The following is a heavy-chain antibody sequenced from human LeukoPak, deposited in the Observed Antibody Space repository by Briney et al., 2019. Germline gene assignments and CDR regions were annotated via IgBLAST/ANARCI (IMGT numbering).Heavy chain of an antibody. V-gene: IGHV3-7*01. CDR1: GFTVSSNY. CDR2: IKQDGSEK. Sequence: PGGSLRLSCAASGFTVSSNYMSWVRQAPGKGLEWVANIKQDGSEKYYVDSVKARFTISRDNAKNSLFLQMNSLRAEDTAVYYCARVAAMTGTVIDYWGQGTLVTVSS. D-gene: IGHD6-19*01. J-gene: IGHJ4*02. CDR3: ARVAAMTGTVIDY.